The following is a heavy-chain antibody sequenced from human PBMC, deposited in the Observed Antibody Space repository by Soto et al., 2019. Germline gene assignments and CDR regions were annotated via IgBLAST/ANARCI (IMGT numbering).Heavy chain of an antibody. CDR2: IYYTGST. J-gene: IGHJ6*02. V-gene: IGHV4-59*01. D-gene: IGHD2-8*01. Sequence: LETLSLTLTVSGGSISNYDGSWIRQPLGTGLEWIGYIYYTGSTNYNPSLKSRVAFSVQTSKDQFSLKLSSVTTADTAAYYCARDPNGDYQKYEYYGLDVWGQGTTVTVSS. CDR1: GGSISNYD. CDR3: ARDPNGDYQKYEYYGLDV.